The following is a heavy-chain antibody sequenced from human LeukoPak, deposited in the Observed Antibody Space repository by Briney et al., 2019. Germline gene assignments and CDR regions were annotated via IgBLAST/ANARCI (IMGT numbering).Heavy chain of an antibody. CDR3: ARHAGDGGAFDI. CDR2: IDPDDSYT. J-gene: IGHJ3*02. Sequence: GESLKISCQGSGYSFTNYWISWVRQMSGKGLEWMGRIDPDDSYTKDSPSFQGHVTISVDSSISTAYMQWSSLKASDTAMYYCARHAGDGGAFDIWGQGTMVTVSS. V-gene: IGHV5-10-1*01. CDR1: GYSFTNYW. D-gene: IGHD3-10*01.